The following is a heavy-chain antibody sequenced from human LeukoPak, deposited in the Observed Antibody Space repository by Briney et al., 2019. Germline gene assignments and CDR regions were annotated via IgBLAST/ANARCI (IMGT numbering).Heavy chain of an antibody. CDR1: GYTFTSYG. Sequence: ASVKVSCKASGYTFTSYGLSWVRQAPGQGREWMGWISAYNGNTNYAQKLQGRVAMTTDTSTSTAYMELRSLRSDDTAVYYCARGDGPRDAFDIWGQGTMVTVSS. CDR2: ISAYNGNT. V-gene: IGHV1-18*01. J-gene: IGHJ3*02. CDR3: ARGDGPRDAFDI.